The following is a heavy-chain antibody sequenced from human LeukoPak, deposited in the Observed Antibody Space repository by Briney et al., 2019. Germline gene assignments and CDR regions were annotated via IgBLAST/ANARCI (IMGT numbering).Heavy chain of an antibody. CDR1: GFTFSTDS. CDR3: ARDFRTQLDGYSPPYHVDS. Sequence: PVGSLRLSCAASGFTFSTDSMCWVRQSPGEGLDWVSCISSGSSPLHSADAMKGRFTISRDNAKNALFLQMNSLRAEDTAVYYCARDFRTQLDGYSPPYHVDSWGQGALVTVSS. CDR2: ISSGSSPL. D-gene: IGHD5-24*01. V-gene: IGHV3-21*01. J-gene: IGHJ4*02.